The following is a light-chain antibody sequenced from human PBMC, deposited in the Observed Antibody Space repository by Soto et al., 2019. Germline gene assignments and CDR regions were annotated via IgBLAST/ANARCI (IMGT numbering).Light chain of an antibody. V-gene: IGLV4-69*01. CDR3: QTWEPGGSVV. CDR1: SGHSSYA. J-gene: IGLJ2*01. CDR2: LNSDGSH. Sequence: QLVLTQSPSASASLGASVKLTCTLSSGHSSYAIAWHQQQPEKGPRYLMKLNSDGSHNKGDGIPDRFSGSSSGAERYLSISCGQAEDEAAYYCQTWEPGGSVVFGGGTKLTVL.